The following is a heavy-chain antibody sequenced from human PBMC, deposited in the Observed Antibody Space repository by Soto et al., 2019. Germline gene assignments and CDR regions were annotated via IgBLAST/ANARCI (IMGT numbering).Heavy chain of an antibody. Sequence: PSETLSLTCTVSGGSISSYYWSWIRQPPGKGLEWIGYIYYSGSTNYNPSLKSRVTISVDTSKNQFSLKLSSVTAADTAVYYCASGLRYFDWLLNFEYWGQGTLVTVSS. CDR2: IYYSGST. CDR1: GGSISSYY. V-gene: IGHV4-59*08. CDR3: ASGLRYFDWLLNFEY. J-gene: IGHJ4*02. D-gene: IGHD3-9*01.